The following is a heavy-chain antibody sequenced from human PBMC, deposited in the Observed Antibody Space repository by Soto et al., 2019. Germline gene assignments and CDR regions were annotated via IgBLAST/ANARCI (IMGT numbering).Heavy chain of an antibody. CDR2: IIPIFGTA. CDR1: GGSFSSYA. D-gene: IGHD3-22*01. V-gene: IGHV1-69*13. J-gene: IGHJ5*02. CDR3: ARAYYYDSSGYYLYNWFDP. Sequence: SVKVSXKASGGSFSSYAISWVRQAPGQGLEWMGGIIPIFGTANYAQKFQGRVTITADESTSTAYMELSSLRSEDTAVYYCARAYYYDSSGYYLYNWFDPWGQGTLVTVAS.